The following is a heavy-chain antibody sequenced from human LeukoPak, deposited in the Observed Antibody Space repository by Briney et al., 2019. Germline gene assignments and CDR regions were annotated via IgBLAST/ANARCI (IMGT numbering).Heavy chain of an antibody. Sequence: GGSLRLSCGASGFTFSTYGMQWVRQAPGKGLEWVAAMWYDGSKKYYADSVKGRFTVSRDNSKNTLYLEMNSLRAEDTAVYYCARSMAAADYWGQGTLVTVSS. D-gene: IGHD6-13*01. CDR1: GFTFSTYG. J-gene: IGHJ4*02. CDR3: ARSMAAADY. CDR2: MWYDGSKK. V-gene: IGHV3-33*01.